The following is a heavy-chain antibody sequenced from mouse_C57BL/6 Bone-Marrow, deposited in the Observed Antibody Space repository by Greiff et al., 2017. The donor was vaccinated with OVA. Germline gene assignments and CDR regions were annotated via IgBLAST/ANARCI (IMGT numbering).Heavy chain of an antibody. J-gene: IGHJ1*03. Sequence: VQLQQPGAELVKPGASVKMSCKASGYTFTSYWITWVKQRPGQGLEWIGDIYPGSGSTNYNEKFKSKATLTVDTSSSTAYLQLSSLTSEDSAVYYCARETLQRGYFDVWGTGTTVTVSS. CDR2: IYPGSGST. CDR3: ARETLQRGYFDV. V-gene: IGHV1-55*01. D-gene: IGHD1-1*01. CDR1: GYTFTSYW.